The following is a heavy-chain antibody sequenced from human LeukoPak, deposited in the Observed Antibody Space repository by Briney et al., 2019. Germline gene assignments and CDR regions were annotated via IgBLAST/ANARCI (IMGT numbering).Heavy chain of an antibody. J-gene: IGHJ4*02. Sequence: ASVKVSCKASGYTFTSYDINWVRQATGQGLEWMGWMNPNSGNTGYAQKFQGRVTITRNTSISTAHMELSSLRSEDTAVYYCARDGYSSSWYYFDYWGQGTLVTVSS. CDR3: ARDGYSSSWYYFDY. D-gene: IGHD6-13*01. CDR1: GYTFTSYD. CDR2: MNPNSGNT. V-gene: IGHV1-8*03.